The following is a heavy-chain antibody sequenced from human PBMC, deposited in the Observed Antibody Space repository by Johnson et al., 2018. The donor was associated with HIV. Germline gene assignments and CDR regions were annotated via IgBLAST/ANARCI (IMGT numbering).Heavy chain of an antibody. CDR1: GFTFSSYG. V-gene: IGHV3-30*02. D-gene: IGHD6-19*01. CDR2: IRYDGSNK. CDR3: AREGRIAVAGLRSFDI. Sequence: VQLVESGGGVVQPGGSLRLSCAASGFTFSSYGMHWVRQAPGKGLEWVAFIRYDGSNKYYADSVKGRFTISRDNSKNTLYLQMNSLRAEDTAVYYCAREGRIAVAGLRSFDIWGQGTMVTVSS. J-gene: IGHJ3*02.